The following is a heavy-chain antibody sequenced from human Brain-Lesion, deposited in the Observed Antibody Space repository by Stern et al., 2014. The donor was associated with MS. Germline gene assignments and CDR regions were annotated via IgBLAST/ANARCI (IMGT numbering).Heavy chain of an antibody. J-gene: IGHJ3*02. CDR2: IYHSGST. CDR1: GGSIGSGGHS. Sequence: QVQLQESGSGLVKPSQTLSLTCVVSGGSIGSGGHSWSWIRQPPGQGLGWVGYIYHSGSTLYNPFLASRVTISIDRSKNQFSLKLISVTAADAAVYYCARTSVVTPSDDVFDIWGQGTMVTVSS. CDR3: ARTSVVTPSDDVFDI. V-gene: IGHV4-30-2*01. D-gene: IGHD4-23*01.